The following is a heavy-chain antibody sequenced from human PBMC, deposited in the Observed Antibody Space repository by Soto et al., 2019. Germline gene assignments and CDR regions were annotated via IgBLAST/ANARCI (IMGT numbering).Heavy chain of an antibody. J-gene: IGHJ4*02. CDR1: GFTFGDYA. CDR3: TRAPEWLVLKFDY. CDR2: IRSKAYGGTT. V-gene: IGHV3-49*03. Sequence: GGSLRLSCTASGFTFGDYAMSWFRQAPGKGLEWVGFIRSKAYGGTTEYAASVKGRFTISRDDSKSIAYLQMNSLKTEDTAVYYCTRAPEWLVLKFDYWGQGTLVTVSS. D-gene: IGHD6-19*01.